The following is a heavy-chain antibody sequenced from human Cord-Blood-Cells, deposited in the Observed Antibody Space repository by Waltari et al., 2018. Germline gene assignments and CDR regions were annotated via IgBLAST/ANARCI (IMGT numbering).Heavy chain of an antibody. CDR3: AREGEVVPAAADY. J-gene: IGHJ4*02. Sequence: QVQLQESGPGLVKPSETLSLTCAVSGYSISSGYYWGWIRQPPGKGLEWIGSIYHSGRTYYNPSLKSRVTISVDTSKNQFSLKLSSVTAADTAVYYCAREGEVVPAAADYWGQGTLVTVSS. D-gene: IGHD2-2*01. CDR1: GYSISSGYY. V-gene: IGHV4-38-2*02. CDR2: IYHSGRT.